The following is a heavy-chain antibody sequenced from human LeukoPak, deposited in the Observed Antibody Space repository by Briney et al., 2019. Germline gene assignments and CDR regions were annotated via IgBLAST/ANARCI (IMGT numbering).Heavy chain of an antibody. D-gene: IGHD6-19*01. CDR1: GYTFTSYG. Sequence: ASVKVSCKASGYTFTSYGISWVRQAPGQGLEWMGWISAYNGNTNYAQKLQGRVTMTTDTSTSTAYMELRSLRSDDTAVYYCARDLHSSGWSNYYGMDVWGQGTPVTVSS. CDR2: ISAYNGNT. J-gene: IGHJ6*02. V-gene: IGHV1-18*01. CDR3: ARDLHSSGWSNYYGMDV.